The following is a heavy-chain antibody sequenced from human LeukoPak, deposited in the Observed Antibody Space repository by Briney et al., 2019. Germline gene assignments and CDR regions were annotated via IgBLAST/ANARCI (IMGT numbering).Heavy chain of an antibody. V-gene: IGHV3-48*03. Sequence: GGSLRLSCAASGFTFSSYEMNWVRQAPGKGLEWVSYISSGSTIYYADSVKGRFTISRDNAKNSLYLQMNSLRAEDTAVYYCATGDNWKGGAFDIWGQGTMVTVSS. CDR2: ISSGSTI. CDR1: GFTFSSYE. D-gene: IGHD1-20*01. CDR3: ATGDNWKGGAFDI. J-gene: IGHJ3*02.